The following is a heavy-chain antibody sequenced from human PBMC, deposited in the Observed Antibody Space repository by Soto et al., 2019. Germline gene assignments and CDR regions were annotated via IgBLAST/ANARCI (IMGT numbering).Heavy chain of an antibody. CDR1: GYTFTSYY. D-gene: IGHD3-16*02. Sequence: ASVKVSCKASGYTFTSYYMHWVRQAPGQGLEWMGIINPSGGSTSYAQKFQGRVTMTRDTSTSTVYMELSSLRSEDTAVYYCARVDMITFGGVINLDDYWGQGTLVTVSS. CDR3: ARVDMITFGGVINLDDY. V-gene: IGHV1-46*03. CDR2: INPSGGST. J-gene: IGHJ4*02.